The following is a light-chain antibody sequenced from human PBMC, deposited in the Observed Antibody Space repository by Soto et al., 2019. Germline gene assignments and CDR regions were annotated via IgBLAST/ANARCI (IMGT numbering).Light chain of an antibody. CDR3: ATWDRSLRVGV. CDR1: SSNIGNNS. V-gene: IGLV1-51*01. CDR2: DND. J-gene: IGLJ2*01. Sequence: QSVLTQPPSVSAAPGQKVTISCSGSSSNIGNNSVFWYQQLPGTAPKLLIYDNDKRPSGIPDRFSGSKSGTSATLGITGLQTGDEADYYCATWDRSLRVGVFGGGPQVTVL.